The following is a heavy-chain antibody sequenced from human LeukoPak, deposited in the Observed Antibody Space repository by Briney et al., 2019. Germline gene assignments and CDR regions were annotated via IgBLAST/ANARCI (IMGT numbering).Heavy chain of an antibody. J-gene: IGHJ6*02. CDR2: IWYDGSNK. V-gene: IGHV3-33*06. CDR3: AKEASDSSGYYPYYYYAMDV. CDR1: GFTFSSYG. Sequence: GGSLRLSCAASGFTFSSYGMHWVRQAPGKVLEWVAVIWYDGSNKYYADSVKGRFTISRDNSKNTLYLQMNSLRAEDTAVYYCAKEASDSSGYYPYYYYAMDVWGQGTTVTVSS. D-gene: IGHD3-22*01.